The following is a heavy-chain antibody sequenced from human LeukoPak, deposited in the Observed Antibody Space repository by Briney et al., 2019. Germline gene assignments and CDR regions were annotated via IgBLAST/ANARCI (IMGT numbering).Heavy chain of an antibody. V-gene: IGHV4-59*03. CDR1: GGPISNFY. CDR2: ISNSGDS. D-gene: IGHD3/OR15-3a*01. J-gene: IGHJ5*02. CDR3: AKSGGGDLRTGYYTGWFDP. Sequence: SETLSLTCTVSGGPISNFYCSWIRQSPGKGLEWIGYISNSGDSKYSPSLKGRVTMSVDTSKKQFSLKLSSVTAADTTVYYCAKSGGGDLRTGYYTGWFDPWGQGTLVTV.